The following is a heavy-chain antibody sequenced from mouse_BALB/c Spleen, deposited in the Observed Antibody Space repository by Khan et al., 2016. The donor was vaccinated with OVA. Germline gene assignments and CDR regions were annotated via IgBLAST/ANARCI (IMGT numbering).Heavy chain of an antibody. J-gene: IGHJ3*01. CDR3: ARSSYRYDFTY. D-gene: IGHD2-12*01. CDR1: GFSLITYG. CDR2: IWSGGST. V-gene: IGHV2-4-1*01. Sequence: QVQLKQSGPGLVQPSQNLSITCTVSGFSLITYGVHWVRQSPGKGLEWLGVIWSGGSTDYNEAFISRLSISKDNSKSQVFFKMISLQSDDTAIYYCARSSYRYDFTYWGRGTLVTVSS.